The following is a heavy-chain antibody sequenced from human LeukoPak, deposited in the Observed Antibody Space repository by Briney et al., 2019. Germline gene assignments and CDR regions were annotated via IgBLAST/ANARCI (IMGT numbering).Heavy chain of an antibody. CDR2: ISSSGSTK. Sequence: GGSLRLSCAASGFTFSSYEMNWVRQAPGKGLEWVSYISSSGSTKYYADSVKGRFTISRDNAENSLYLQMNSLRAEDTAVYYCATAPTAFDNWGQGTMVTVSS. J-gene: IGHJ3*02. CDR1: GFTFSSYE. V-gene: IGHV3-48*03. CDR3: ATAPTAFDN.